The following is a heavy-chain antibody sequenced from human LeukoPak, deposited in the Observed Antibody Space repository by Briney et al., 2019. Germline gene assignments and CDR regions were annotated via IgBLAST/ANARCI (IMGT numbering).Heavy chain of an antibody. CDR2: ISGYNGNT. CDR1: GYTFPSYG. V-gene: IGHV1-18*01. J-gene: IGHJ3*02. Sequence: ASVNVSCKTSGYTFPSYGLSWVRQAPGQGPEWMGWISGYNGNTKYAQKFQGRVTMTTDTSTTTAYMELRSLRSDDTAVYFCATCEQTYGSGSYKDAFDIWGQGTMVTVSS. CDR3: ATCEQTYGSGSYKDAFDI. D-gene: IGHD3-10*01.